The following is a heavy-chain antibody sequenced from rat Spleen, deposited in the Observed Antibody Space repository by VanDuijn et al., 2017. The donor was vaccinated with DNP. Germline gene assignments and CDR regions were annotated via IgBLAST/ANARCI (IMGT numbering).Heavy chain of an antibody. V-gene: IGHV5-46*01. D-gene: IGHD1-2*01. CDR2: ITNSGGST. CDR3: TTAGSYGFDY. CDR1: GFTFSSFP. Sequence: EVQLVESGGGLVQPGRSMKFSCAASGFTFSSFPMAWVRQAPTKGLEWVASITNSGGSTYYRDSVKGRFSISRDNAKTTLYLQIDSLRSEDTATYYCTTAGSYGFDYWGQGVMVTVSS. J-gene: IGHJ2*01.